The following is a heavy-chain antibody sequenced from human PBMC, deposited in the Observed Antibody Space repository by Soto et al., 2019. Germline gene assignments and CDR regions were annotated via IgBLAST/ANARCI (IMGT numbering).Heavy chain of an antibody. Sequence: GGSLRLSCAASGFTFSSYGMHWVRQAPGKGLEWVAVISYDGSNKYYRDSVKGRFTISRDNSKNTLHLQVNSLRGEDTAVYYCAKEADISGYYPDYWGQGTQVTVSS. CDR3: AKEADISGYYPDY. CDR2: ISYDGSNK. J-gene: IGHJ4*02. CDR1: GFTFSSYG. D-gene: IGHD3-22*01. V-gene: IGHV3-30*18.